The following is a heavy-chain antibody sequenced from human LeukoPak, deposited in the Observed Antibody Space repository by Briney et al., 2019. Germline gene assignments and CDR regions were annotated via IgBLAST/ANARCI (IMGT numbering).Heavy chain of an antibody. CDR2: INPNSGGT. CDR3: ARALSNLRLYYFDY. CDR1: GYTFNSYG. J-gene: IGHJ4*02. V-gene: IGHV1-2*02. D-gene: IGHD4-11*01. Sequence: ASVKVSCKASGYTFNSYGISWVRQAPGQGLEWMGWINPNSGGTNYAQRFEGRVTVTRDTSISTAYMELSRLRSDDTAVYYCARALSNLRLYYFDYWGQGALVTVSS.